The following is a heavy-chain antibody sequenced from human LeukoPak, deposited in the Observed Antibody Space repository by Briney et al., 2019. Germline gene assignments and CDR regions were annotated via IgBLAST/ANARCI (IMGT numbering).Heavy chain of an antibody. D-gene: IGHD6-13*01. Sequence: GGSLRLSCAASGFTFSSYSMNWVRQAPGKGLEWVSSISSSSSYIYYADSVKGRFTISRDNAKISLYLQMNSLRAEDTAVYYCARDRKYSSSSFYYYGMDVWGQGTTVTVSS. V-gene: IGHV3-21*01. CDR2: ISSSSSYI. J-gene: IGHJ6*02. CDR1: GFTFSSYS. CDR3: ARDRKYSSSSFYYYGMDV.